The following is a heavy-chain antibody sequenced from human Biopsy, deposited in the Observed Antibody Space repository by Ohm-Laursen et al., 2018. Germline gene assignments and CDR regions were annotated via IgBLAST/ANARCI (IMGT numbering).Heavy chain of an antibody. D-gene: IGHD3-9*01. CDR2: NIPILGTG. CDR3: ATKLTGYFHH. V-gene: IGHV1-69*06. Sequence: SSVKVSCKASGYTFTDYSLHWVRQAPGQGLEWLGGNIPILGTGNYAQKFQDRVTVAADTSTSTATMELRSLRSDDTAVYYCATKLTGYFHHWGQGTLVIASS. CDR1: GYTFTDYS. J-gene: IGHJ1*01.